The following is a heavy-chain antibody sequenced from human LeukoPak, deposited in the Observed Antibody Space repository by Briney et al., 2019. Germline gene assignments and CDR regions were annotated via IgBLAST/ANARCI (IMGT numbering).Heavy chain of an antibody. CDR2: KNPDGSVR. D-gene: IGHD3-10*01. CDR1: GFSFTNFV. Sequence: PGGSLRLSCAASGFSFTNFVMTWIRQAPREGLEWVANKNPDGSVRYYVDSVRGRFNISRDNAKNSFLLQMNSLSAEDTAVYYCARDYSSSGSFDYWGQGALVTVSS. CDR3: ARDYSSSGSFDY. V-gene: IGHV3-7*04. J-gene: IGHJ4*02.